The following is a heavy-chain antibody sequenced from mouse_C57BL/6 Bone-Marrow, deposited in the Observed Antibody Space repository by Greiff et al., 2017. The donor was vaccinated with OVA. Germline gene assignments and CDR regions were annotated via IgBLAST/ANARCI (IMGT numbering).Heavy chain of an antibody. D-gene: IGHD2-5*01. CDR3: TRGYSNYYAMDY. CDR1: GYTFTDYE. V-gene: IGHV1-15*01. CDR2: IDPETGGT. J-gene: IGHJ4*01. Sequence: VQRVESGAELVRPGASVTLSCKASGYTFTDYEMHWVKQTPVHGLEWIGAIDPETGGTAYNQKFQGKAILTADKSSSTAYMELRSLTSEDSAVYYCTRGYSNYYAMDYWGQGTSVTVSS.